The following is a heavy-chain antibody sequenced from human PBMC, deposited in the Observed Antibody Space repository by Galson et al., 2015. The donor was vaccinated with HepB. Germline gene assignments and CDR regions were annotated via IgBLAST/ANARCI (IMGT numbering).Heavy chain of an antibody. V-gene: IGHV3-23*01. CDR2: ISGRGGST. D-gene: IGHD2/OR15-2a*01. CDR3: AKKYYDHNSFDN. Sequence: SVRLSCAASGFTFTGYDVSWVRQAPGQGLEWVSAISGRGGSTYYAEYLQGRFTITRDNSKTTAYLQLSSLRAEDTALYYCAKKYYDHNSFDNWGQGTLITVSS. J-gene: IGHJ4*02. CDR1: GFTFTGYD.